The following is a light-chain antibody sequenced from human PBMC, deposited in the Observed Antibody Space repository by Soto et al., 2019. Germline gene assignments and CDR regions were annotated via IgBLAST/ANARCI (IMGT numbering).Light chain of an antibody. CDR1: QSVSSN. J-gene: IGKJ4*01. CDR3: QQFSSYPLT. CDR2: GAS. Sequence: EIVMTQSPATLSVSPGEGATLSCRASQSVSSNLAWYQQKPGQAPRLLIYGASSRATGIPDRFSGGGSGTDFTLTISRLEPEDFAVYYCQQFSSYPLTFGGGTKVDI. V-gene: IGKV3-20*01.